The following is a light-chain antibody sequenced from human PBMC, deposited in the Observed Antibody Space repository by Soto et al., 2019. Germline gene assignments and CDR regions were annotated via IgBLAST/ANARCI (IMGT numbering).Light chain of an antibody. J-gene: IGLJ1*01. CDR3: SLDAGRNNYV. Sequence: QSALTQPASVSGSPGQTITISCSDVGSYGVVSWYQQHPGKVPKLMIFDGTQRPSAVSDRFAGSKSANTASLTISGLQAEDEADYYCSLDAGRNNYVFGTGTKV. V-gene: IGLV2-23*01. CDR2: DGT. CDR1: DVGSYGV.